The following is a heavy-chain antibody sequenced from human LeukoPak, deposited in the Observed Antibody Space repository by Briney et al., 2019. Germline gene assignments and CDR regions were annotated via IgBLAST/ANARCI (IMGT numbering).Heavy chain of an antibody. Sequence: GGSLRLSCTASGFIFSTYWMHWVRQAPGKGLVWVSRINSVGSSTNYADSVKGRFTVSRDNAKNSLYLQMNNLRAEDTAVYYCARAEETTWGIDPWGQGTLVTVSS. D-gene: IGHD3-16*01. CDR3: ARAEETTWGIDP. J-gene: IGHJ5*02. V-gene: IGHV3-74*01. CDR2: INSVGSST. CDR1: GFIFSTYW.